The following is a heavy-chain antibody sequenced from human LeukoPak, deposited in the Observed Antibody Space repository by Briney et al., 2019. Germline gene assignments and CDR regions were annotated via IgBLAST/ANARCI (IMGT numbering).Heavy chain of an antibody. D-gene: IGHD3-16*01. CDR1: GFAFSSYE. CDR2: ISSSGSTI. V-gene: IGHV3-48*03. J-gene: IGHJ4*02. CDR3: AGTTWGYYFDY. Sequence: GGSLRLSCAASGFAFSSYEMNWVRQAPGKGLEWVSYISSSGSTIYYADSVKGRFTISRDNAKNSLYLQMNSLRAEDTAVYYCAGTTWGYYFDYWGQGTLVTVSS.